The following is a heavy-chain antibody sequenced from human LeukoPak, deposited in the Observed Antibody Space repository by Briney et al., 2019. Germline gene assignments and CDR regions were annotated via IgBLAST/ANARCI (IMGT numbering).Heavy chain of an antibody. Sequence: ASVKVSCKASGYTFTSYYMTWVGQAPGQALEWIGWIRGYNATTNYAQKFQGRVNMTIDTSTRPAYMELSRLSSDAPAVYYCARVVCSRTSCPNWSDPSGHGTLVTVSS. J-gene: IGHJ5*02. CDR1: GYTFTSYY. CDR2: IRGYNATT. CDR3: ARVVCSRTSCPNWSDP. D-gene: IGHD2-2*01. V-gene: IGHV1-18*01.